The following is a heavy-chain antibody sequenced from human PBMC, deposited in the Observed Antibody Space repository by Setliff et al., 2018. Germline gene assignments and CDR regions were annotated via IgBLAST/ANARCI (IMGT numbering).Heavy chain of an antibody. CDR2: IWYNGSNK. V-gene: IGHV3-33*06. Sequence: GGSLRLSCAASGFTFSSDGMHWGRKAPGKGLEWVAVIWYNGSNKYYADSVKGRFTISRDNSKNTLYLQMNSLRAEDTAVYYCAKSGGYCSSTSCYRYYYYMDVWGNGTTVTVSS. CDR3: AKSGGYCSSTSCYRYYYYMDV. D-gene: IGHD2-2*02. CDR1: GFTFSSDG. J-gene: IGHJ6*03.